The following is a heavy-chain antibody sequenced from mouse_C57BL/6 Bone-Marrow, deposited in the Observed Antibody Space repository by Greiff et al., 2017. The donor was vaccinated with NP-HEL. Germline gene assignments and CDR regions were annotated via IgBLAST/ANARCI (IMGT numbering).Heavy chain of an antibody. Sequence: DVKLVESGGGLVKPGGSLKLSCAASGFTFSSYTMSWVRQTPEKRLEWVATISGGGGNTYYPDSVKGRFTISRDNAKNTLYLQMSSLRSEDTALYYCARQRTRFAYWGQGTLVTVSA. J-gene: IGHJ3*01. V-gene: IGHV5-9*01. D-gene: IGHD5-1*01. CDR1: GFTFSSYT. CDR2: ISGGGGNT. CDR3: ARQRTRFAY.